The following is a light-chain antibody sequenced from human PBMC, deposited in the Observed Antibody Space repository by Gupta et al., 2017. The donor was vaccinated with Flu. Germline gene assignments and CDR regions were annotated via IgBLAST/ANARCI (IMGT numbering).Light chain of an antibody. V-gene: IGKV3-11*01. J-gene: IGKJ4*01. CDR2: DAS. CDR1: QSVGSL. CDR3: QQRSIWLT. Sequence: PGETATRSGRASQSVGSLLDWYQQNPGQAPRILIYDASTSATGIPARFSGSGSGTDFTLTISSLEPEDVDVYYCQQRSIWLTFGGGTKVEIK.